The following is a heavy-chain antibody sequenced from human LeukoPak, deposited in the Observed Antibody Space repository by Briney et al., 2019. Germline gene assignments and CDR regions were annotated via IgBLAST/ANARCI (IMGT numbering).Heavy chain of an antibody. V-gene: IGHV3-7*01. D-gene: IGHD2-15*01. J-gene: IGHJ4*02. CDR1: GFTFSSYW. CDR2: LKQDGSEK. CDR3: ARDSPFGCN. Sequence: GGSLRLSCAASGFTFSSYWMSWVRQAPGKGLEWVANLKQDGSEKNYVDSVKGRITISRDNAKNSLYLQMNNLRAEDTAVYYCARDSPFGCNWGQGTLVTVSS.